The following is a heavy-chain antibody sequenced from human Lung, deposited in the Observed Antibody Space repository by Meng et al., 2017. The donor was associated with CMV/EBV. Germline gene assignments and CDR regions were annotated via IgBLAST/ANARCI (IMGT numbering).Heavy chain of an antibody. CDR3: AREIYHYDSSEYYYPTSNAFDI. CDR1: EFTFSSYG. D-gene: IGHD3-22*01. V-gene: IGHV3-48*03. J-gene: IGHJ3*02. CDR2: ISSSGTTI. Sequence: GESLKISCAASEFTFSSYGMNWVRQAPGKGLEWVSYISSSGTTIYYADSVKGRFTISRDNAKNSLYLQMNSLRAEDTAVYYCAREIYHYDSSEYYYPTSNAFDIWGQGTXVTVSS.